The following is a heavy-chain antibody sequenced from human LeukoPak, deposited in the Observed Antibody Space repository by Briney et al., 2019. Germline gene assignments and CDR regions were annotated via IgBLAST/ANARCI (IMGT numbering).Heavy chain of an antibody. Sequence: GESLKISCKGSGYSFTSYWIGWVRQMPGKGLEWMGIIYPGDSDTRYSPSFQGQVTISADKSISTAYLQWSSLEASDTAMHYCARRPTIVATIDAFDIWGQGTMVTVSS. J-gene: IGHJ3*02. CDR2: IYPGDSDT. CDR1: GYSFTSYW. CDR3: ARRPTIVATIDAFDI. D-gene: IGHD5-12*01. V-gene: IGHV5-51*01.